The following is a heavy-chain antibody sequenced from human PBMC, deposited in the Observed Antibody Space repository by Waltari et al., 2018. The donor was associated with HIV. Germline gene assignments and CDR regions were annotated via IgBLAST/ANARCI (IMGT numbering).Heavy chain of an antibody. V-gene: IGHV1-2*02. J-gene: IGHJ4*02. D-gene: IGHD3-22*01. CDR2: INPKSGVT. CDR1: GYTFPAYY. CDR3: ATYYYDNSGHPYFDY. Sequence: QLVQSGAEAKKPAASAKMSCKASGYTFPAYYIHWVRQAPGQGLEWMGWINPKSGVTNYAPKFQGRVTMTRDTTVTTAYMELNSLRSDDSAMYFCATYYYDNSGHPYFDYWGQGTQVTVSS.